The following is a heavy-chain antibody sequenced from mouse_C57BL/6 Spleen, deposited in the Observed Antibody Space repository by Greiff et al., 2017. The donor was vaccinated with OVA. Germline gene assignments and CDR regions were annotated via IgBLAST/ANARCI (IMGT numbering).Heavy chain of an antibody. CDR3: ARREIDYGRVYAMDE. CDR2: INPSNGGT. J-gene: IGHJ4*01. V-gene: IGHV1-53*01. D-gene: IGHD1-1*01. Sequence: VQLQQPGTELVKPGASVKLSCKASGYTFTSYWMHWVKQRPGQGLEWIGHINPSNGGTNYNEKFKSKATLTVYNSSSTADMQVSSLTSEDFAVYYCARREIDYGRVYAMDERGQGNSVTVRS. CDR1: GYTFTSYW.